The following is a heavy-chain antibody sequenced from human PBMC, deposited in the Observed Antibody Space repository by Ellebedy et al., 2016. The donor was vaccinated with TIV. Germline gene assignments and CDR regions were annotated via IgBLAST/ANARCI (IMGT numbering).Heavy chain of an antibody. V-gene: IGHV4-30-2*03. CDR2: INHSGST. Sequence: SETLSLTXAVSGGSISSGGYSWSWIRQPPGKGLEWIGEINHSGSTNYNPSLKSRVTISVDTSKNQFSLKLSSVTAADTAVYYCARLVTMIVVVITYPIVYFDYWGQGTLVTVSS. CDR3: ARLVTMIVVVITYPIVYFDY. CDR1: GGSISSGGYS. D-gene: IGHD3-22*01. J-gene: IGHJ4*02.